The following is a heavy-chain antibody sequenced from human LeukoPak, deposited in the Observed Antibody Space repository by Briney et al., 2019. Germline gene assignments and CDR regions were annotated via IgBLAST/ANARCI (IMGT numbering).Heavy chain of an antibody. Sequence: SETLSLTCTVSGGSISSYYWSWIRQPPGKGLEWIGYIYYSGSTSYNPSLKSRVTISVDTSKNQFSLKLSSVTAADTAVYYCARVGVRGDVIADFDYWGQGTLVTVSS. J-gene: IGHJ4*02. CDR3: ARVGVRGDVIADFDY. V-gene: IGHV4-59*01. CDR1: GGSISSYY. D-gene: IGHD3-10*01. CDR2: IYYSGST.